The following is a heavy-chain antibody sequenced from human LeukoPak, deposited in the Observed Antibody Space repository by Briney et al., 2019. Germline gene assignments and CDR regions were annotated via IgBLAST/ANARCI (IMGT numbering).Heavy chain of an antibody. D-gene: IGHD3-22*01. CDR1: GYTLTELS. Sequence: ASVKVSCKVSGYTLTELSMHWVRQAPGKGLEWMGGFDPEDGETIYAQKFQGRVTMTEDTSTDTAYMELSSLRSEDTAVYYCARAKEYYYDSSGAPYDYWGQGTLVTVSS. CDR2: FDPEDGET. V-gene: IGHV1-24*01. J-gene: IGHJ4*02. CDR3: ARAKEYYYDSSGAPYDY.